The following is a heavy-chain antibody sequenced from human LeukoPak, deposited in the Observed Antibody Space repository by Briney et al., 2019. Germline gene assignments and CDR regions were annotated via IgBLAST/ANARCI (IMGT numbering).Heavy chain of an antibody. Sequence: ASVKVSCKASGYTFTSYGISWVRQAPGQGLEWMGWISAYNGNTNYAQKLQGRVTMTTDTSTSTAYMELRSLRSEDTAVYYCARPTRSEIWLQRPKDAFDIWGQGTMVTVSS. D-gene: IGHD5-24*01. J-gene: IGHJ3*02. V-gene: IGHV1-18*01. CDR2: ISAYNGNT. CDR1: GYTFTSYG. CDR3: ARPTRSEIWLQRPKDAFDI.